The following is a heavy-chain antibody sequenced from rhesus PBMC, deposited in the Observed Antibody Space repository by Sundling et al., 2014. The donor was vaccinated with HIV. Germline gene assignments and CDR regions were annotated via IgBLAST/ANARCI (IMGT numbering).Heavy chain of an antibody. Sequence: QVLLQESGPGVVKPSETLSLTCGVSGGSISDSYRWTWIRQPPGKGLEWIGYIYVSSMSTNYNPSLKSRVTISKDTSKNQFSLNLTSVTAADTAVYYCASHPWLGGYSSWGQGVLVSVSS. J-gene: IGHJ4*01. V-gene: IGHV4S10*01. CDR3: ASHPWLGGYSS. CDR1: GGSISDSYR. D-gene: IGHD3-3*01. CDR2: IYVSSMST.